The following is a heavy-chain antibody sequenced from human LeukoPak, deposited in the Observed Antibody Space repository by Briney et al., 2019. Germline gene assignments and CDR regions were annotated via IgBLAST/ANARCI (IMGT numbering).Heavy chain of an antibody. CDR2: IWYDGSNK. V-gene: IGHV3-33*01. CDR3: ARRSLGYCSGGSCYVADY. Sequence: GGSLRLSCAASGFTFSSYGMHWVRQAPGKGLEWVAVIWYDGSNKYYADSVKGRFTISRDNSKNTLYLQMSSLRAEDTAVYYCARRSLGYCSGGSCYVADYWGQGTLVTVSS. J-gene: IGHJ4*02. D-gene: IGHD2-15*01. CDR1: GFTFSSYG.